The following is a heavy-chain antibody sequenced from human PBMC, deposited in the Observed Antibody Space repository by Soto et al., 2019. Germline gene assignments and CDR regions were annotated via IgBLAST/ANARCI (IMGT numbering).Heavy chain of an antibody. Sequence: QVRLQESGPGLVKPSQTLSLTCTVSSGSINSGDYYCSWIRQAPGKVLEWLGYFYYRGSTYVNPSLKGRGSMSLDTSKGQFSLILTSVTAADTAVYYCATAPGPYYHGMDVWGQGTTVTVSS. J-gene: IGHJ6*02. CDR1: SGSINSGDYY. V-gene: IGHV4-30-4*01. D-gene: IGHD3-10*01. CDR3: ATAPGPYYHGMDV. CDR2: FYYRGST.